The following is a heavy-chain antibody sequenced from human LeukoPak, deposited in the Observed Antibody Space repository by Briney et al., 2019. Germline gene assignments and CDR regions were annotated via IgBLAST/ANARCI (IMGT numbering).Heavy chain of an antibody. CDR1: GGSFSGYY. Sequence: SETLSLTCAVYGGSFSGYYWSWIRQPPGKGLEWIGEINHSGSTNYNPSLKSRVTISVDKSKNQFSLNVSSVTAAHTAVYYCARAEVVGAHLRSGYFQHWGQGTLVIVSS. CDR2: INHSGST. J-gene: IGHJ1*01. V-gene: IGHV4-34*01. D-gene: IGHD1-26*01. CDR3: ARAEVVGAHLRSGYFQH.